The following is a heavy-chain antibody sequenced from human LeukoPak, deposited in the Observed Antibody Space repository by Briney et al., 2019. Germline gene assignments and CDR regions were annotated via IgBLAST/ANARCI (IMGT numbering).Heavy chain of an antibody. Sequence: SETLSLTCTVSGDSVSNVYWSWIRQPPGKGLEWIGYIYYSGYTNYNPSLESRVTISIDTSKNQLSLHLSSVSAADSAVYYCARSYYGSGSYGAFDIWGQGTMVTVSS. V-gene: IGHV4-59*08. J-gene: IGHJ3*02. CDR1: GDSVSNVY. CDR3: ARSYYGSGSYGAFDI. D-gene: IGHD3-10*01. CDR2: IYYSGYT.